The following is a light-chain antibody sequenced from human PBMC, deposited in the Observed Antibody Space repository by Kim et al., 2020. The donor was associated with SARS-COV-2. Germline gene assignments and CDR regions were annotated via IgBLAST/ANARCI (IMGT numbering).Light chain of an antibody. CDR2: QAS. Sequence: DIQMTQSPSTLSASVGDRVTTTCRASQSISNWLAWYQHKAGKAPKLLIYQASRLESGVPSRFSGSGSATAFTLTITSLQPDDFATYYCQEYKTYSGTFGQGTKLEI. CDR3: QEYKTYSGT. J-gene: IGKJ2*01. V-gene: IGKV1-5*03. CDR1: QSISNW.